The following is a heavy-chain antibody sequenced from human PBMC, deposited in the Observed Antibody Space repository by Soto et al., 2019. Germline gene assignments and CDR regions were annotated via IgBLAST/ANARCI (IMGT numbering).Heavy chain of an antibody. D-gene: IGHD3-10*01. CDR3: VNHGQNYYGSGSYPFHFDY. CDR1: GFTFSSYA. J-gene: IGHJ4*02. V-gene: IGHV3-64D*08. CDR2: ISSNGGST. Sequence: SLRLSCSASGFTFSSYAMHWVRQAPGKGLEYVSAISSNGGSTYYADSVKGRFTISRDNSKNTLYLQMSSLRAEDTAVYYCVNHGQNYYGSGSYPFHFDYWGQG.